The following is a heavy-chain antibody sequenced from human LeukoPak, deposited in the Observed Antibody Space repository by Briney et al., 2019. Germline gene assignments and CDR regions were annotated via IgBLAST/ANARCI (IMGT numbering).Heavy chain of an antibody. CDR2: ISSSSSYI. D-gene: IGHD3-22*01. Sequence: TPGGSLRLSCAASGFTFSSYSMNWVRQAPGKGLEWVSSISSSSSYIYYADSVKGRFTISRDNAKNSLYLQMNSLRAEDTAVYYCARDSGYYDSSGLIWGQGTMVTVSS. J-gene: IGHJ3*02. CDR1: GFTFSSYS. V-gene: IGHV3-21*01. CDR3: ARDSGYYDSSGLI.